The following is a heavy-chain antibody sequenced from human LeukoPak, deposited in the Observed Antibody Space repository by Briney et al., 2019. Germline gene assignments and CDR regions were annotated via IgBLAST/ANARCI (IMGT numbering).Heavy chain of an antibody. J-gene: IGHJ4*02. Sequence: GGSLRLSCAASGFTFSSYAMHWVRQAPGKGLEWVAVISYDGSNKYYADSVKGRFTISRDNFKNTLYLQMNSLRAEDTAVYYCARDRIAGFDYWGQGTLVTVSS. CDR2: ISYDGSNK. CDR3: ARDRIAGFDY. CDR1: GFTFSSYA. D-gene: IGHD2-15*01. V-gene: IGHV3-30-3*01.